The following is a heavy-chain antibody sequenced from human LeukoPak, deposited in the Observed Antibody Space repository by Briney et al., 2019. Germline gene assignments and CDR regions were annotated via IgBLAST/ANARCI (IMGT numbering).Heavy chain of an antibody. V-gene: IGHV4-4*02. J-gene: IGHJ6*02. CDR1: GGSISSSNW. CDR3: ARVIAVAGYGMDV. D-gene: IGHD6-19*01. Sequence: SETLSLTCAVSGGSISSSNWWSWVRQPPGKGLEWIGEIYHSGSTNYNPSLKSRVTISVDKSKNQFSLKLSSVTAADTAVYYCARVIAVAGYGMDVWGQGITVTVSS. CDR2: IYHSGST.